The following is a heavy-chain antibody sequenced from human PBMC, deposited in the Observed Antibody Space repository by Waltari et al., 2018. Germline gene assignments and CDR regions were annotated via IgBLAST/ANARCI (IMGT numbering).Heavy chain of an antibody. CDR2: ISYDGSNK. J-gene: IGHJ4*02. V-gene: IGHV3-30-3*01. CDR3: ARADVYSSSSVYY. CDR1: GFTSNIYA. D-gene: IGHD6-6*01. Sequence: QVQLVESGGGVVQPGRSLRLSCAASGFTSNIYAMHWVRQAPGRGLEWVALISYDGSNKYYADSVKGRFTISRDDSKNTLYLQMNSLRDEDTAVYYCARADVYSSSSVYYWGQGTLVTVSS.